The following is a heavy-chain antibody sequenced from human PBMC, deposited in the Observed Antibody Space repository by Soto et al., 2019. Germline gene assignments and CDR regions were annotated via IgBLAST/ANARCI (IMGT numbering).Heavy chain of an antibody. CDR2: IIPIFGTA. V-gene: IGHV1-69*13. D-gene: IGHD6-13*01. Sequence: SVKVSCKASGGTFSSYIISWMRQAPGQGLEWMGGIIPIFGTADYAQKFQDRVTITADESTNTAYMELSSLRSEDTAVYYCARAYSSNRYWFDSWGQGTLVTVSS. CDR1: GGTFSSYI. CDR3: ARAYSSNRYWFDS. J-gene: IGHJ5*01.